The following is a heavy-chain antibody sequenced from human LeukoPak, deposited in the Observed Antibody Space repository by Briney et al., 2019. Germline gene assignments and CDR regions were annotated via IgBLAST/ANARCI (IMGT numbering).Heavy chain of an antibody. CDR3: ARGGVGYDFWSGYRDYYYYYMDV. D-gene: IGHD3-3*01. V-gene: IGHV4-38-2*02. Sequence: SETLSLTCTVSGDSISSTNWWSWIRQPPGKGLEWIGSIYHSGSTYYSPSLKSRVTISVDTSKNQFSLKLSSVTAADTAVYYCARGGVGYDFWSGYRDYYYYYMDVWGKGTTVTVSS. J-gene: IGHJ6*03. CDR2: IYHSGST. CDR1: GDSISSTNW.